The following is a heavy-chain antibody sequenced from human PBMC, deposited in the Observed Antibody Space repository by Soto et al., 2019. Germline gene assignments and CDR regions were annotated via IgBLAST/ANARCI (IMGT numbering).Heavy chain of an antibody. J-gene: IGHJ4*02. Sequence: TLSLTCAVSGDSISSSVWWTWVRQPPGKGLEWIGEVFHTGNTNYNPSLKSRVTMSVDKSTNEFSLKVTSVTAADTAIYYCARKAWVRFDYWGQGALVTVSS. CDR1: GDSISSSVW. CDR3: ARKAWVRFDY. D-gene: IGHD7-27*01. V-gene: IGHV4-4*02. CDR2: VFHTGNT.